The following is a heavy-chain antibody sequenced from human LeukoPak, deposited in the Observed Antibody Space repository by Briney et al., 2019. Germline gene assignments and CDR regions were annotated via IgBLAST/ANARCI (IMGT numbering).Heavy chain of an antibody. CDR3: ARVFRGGSGSYRGNYFDY. J-gene: IGHJ4*02. CDR2: IYYSGST. V-gene: IGHV4-59*01. CDR1: GGSISSYY. Sequence: SETLSLTCTVSGGSISSYYWSWIRQPPGKGLEWIGYIYYSGSTNYNPSLKSRVTISVDTSKNQFSLKLSSVTAADTAVYCCARVFRGGSGSYRGNYFDYWGQGTLVTVSS. D-gene: IGHD3-10*01.